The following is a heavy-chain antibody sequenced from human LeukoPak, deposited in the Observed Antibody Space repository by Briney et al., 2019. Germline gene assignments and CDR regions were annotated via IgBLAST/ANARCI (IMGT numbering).Heavy chain of an antibody. J-gene: IGHJ4*02. CDR1: GYSISSAYY. CDR2: IYTSGST. D-gene: IGHD3-10*01. Sequence: SETLSLTCSVSGYSISSAYYWSWIRPPAGKGLEWIGRIYTSGSTNYNPSLKSRVTISVDTSKNQFSLKLSSVTAADTAVYYCAREPYSGSGLYWGQGTLVTVSS. CDR3: AREPYSGSGLY. V-gene: IGHV4-61*02.